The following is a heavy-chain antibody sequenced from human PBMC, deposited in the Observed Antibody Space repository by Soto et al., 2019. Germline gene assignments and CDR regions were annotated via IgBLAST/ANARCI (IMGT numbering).Heavy chain of an antibody. CDR2: MNPNSGNT. CDR1: GYTFTSYD. Sequence: GASVKVSCKASGYTFTSYDINWVRQATGQGLEWMGWMNPNSGNTGYAQKFQGRVTMTRNTSISTAYMELSSLRSEDTAVYYCARGNPYSRDLDYWGQGTLVTGSS. V-gene: IGHV1-8*01. D-gene: IGHD6-19*01. J-gene: IGHJ4*02. CDR3: ARGNPYSRDLDY.